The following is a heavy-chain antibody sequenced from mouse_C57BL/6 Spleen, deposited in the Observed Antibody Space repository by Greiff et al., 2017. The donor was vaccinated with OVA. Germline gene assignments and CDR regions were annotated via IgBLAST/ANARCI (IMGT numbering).Heavy chain of an antibody. J-gene: IGHJ2*01. CDR3: AHTVVAPFDY. D-gene: IGHD1-1*01. CDR1: GYTFTDYY. V-gene: IGHV1-26*01. Sequence: EVQLQQSGPELVKPGASVKISCKASGYTFTDYYMNWVKQSHGKSLEWIGDINPNNGGTSYNQKFKGKATLTVDKSYRTAYMELRSLTSEDSAVYYCAHTVVAPFDYWGQGTTLTVSS. CDR2: INPNNGGT.